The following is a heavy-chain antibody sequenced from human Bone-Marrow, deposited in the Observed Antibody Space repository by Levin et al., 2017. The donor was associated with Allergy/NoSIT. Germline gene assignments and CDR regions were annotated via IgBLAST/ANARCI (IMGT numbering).Heavy chain of an antibody. D-gene: IGHD1-26*01. V-gene: IGHV3-23*01. CDR1: GFTFSTYA. CDR3: AKEGLPTSYADR. CDR2: ISKNADAT. Sequence: SCAASGFTFSTYAMSWVRQAPGRGLEWVSAISKNADATYYADSVKGRFTISRDNSMNTLYLQMNSLRADDTALYYCAKEGLPTSYADRWGQGTLVTVSS. J-gene: IGHJ5*02.